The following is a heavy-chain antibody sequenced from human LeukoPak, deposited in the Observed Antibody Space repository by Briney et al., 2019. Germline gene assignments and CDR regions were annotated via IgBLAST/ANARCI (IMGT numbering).Heavy chain of an antibody. CDR2: ISYDGSNK. J-gene: IGHJ4*02. D-gene: IGHD3-16*01. Sequence: GRSLRPSCAASGFTFSSYGMHWVRQAPGKGLEWVAVISYDGSNKYYADSVKGRFTISRDNSKNTLYLQMNSLRAEDTAVYYCAKRGGDYPTHTDYWGQGTLVTVSS. CDR3: AKRGGDYPTHTDY. V-gene: IGHV3-30*18. CDR1: GFTFSSYG.